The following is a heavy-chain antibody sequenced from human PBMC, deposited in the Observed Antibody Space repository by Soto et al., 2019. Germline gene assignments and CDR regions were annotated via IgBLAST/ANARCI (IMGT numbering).Heavy chain of an antibody. CDR2: IYDSGST. CDR1: GGSISSYY. V-gene: IGHV4-59*08. D-gene: IGHD5-12*01. CDR3: ARLEVDIVATG. Sequence: QVQLQESGPGLVKPSETLSLTCTVSGGSISSYYWSWIRQPPGKGLEWNGYIYDSGSTNYNPCLKSRVTISVDTSKNPFSLKLSSVTAADTAVYYCARLEVDIVATGWGQGTLVTVSS. J-gene: IGHJ4*02.